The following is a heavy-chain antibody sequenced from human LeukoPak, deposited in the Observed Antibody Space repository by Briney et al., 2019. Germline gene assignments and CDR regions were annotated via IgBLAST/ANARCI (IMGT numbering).Heavy chain of an antibody. CDR1: GFTFSSYS. J-gene: IGHJ4*02. V-gene: IGHV3-48*01. CDR2: ISSSSSTI. Sequence: GGSLRLSCAASGFTFSSYSMNWVRQAPGKGLEWVSYISSSSSTIYYADSVKGRFTISRDNAKNSLYLQMNSLRAEDTAVYYCARDPRSSWSYYFDYWGQGTLVTVSS. D-gene: IGHD6-13*01. CDR3: ARDPRSSWSYYFDY.